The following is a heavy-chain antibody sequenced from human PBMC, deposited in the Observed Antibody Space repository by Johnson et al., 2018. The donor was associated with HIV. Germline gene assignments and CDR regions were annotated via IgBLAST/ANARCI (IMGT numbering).Heavy chain of an antibody. V-gene: IGHV3-30*04. D-gene: IGHD1-26*01. CDR1: GFTFSSYA. CDR2: ISYDGNNK. Sequence: QLVESGGGLVQPGGSLRLSCAASGFTFSSYAMSWVRQAPGKGLEWVTVISYDGNNKYYADSVKGRFTISRDNSKNTLYLQMNSLRAEDTAVYYCARMVGGEAFDIWGQGTMVTVS. J-gene: IGHJ3*02. CDR3: ARMVGGEAFDI.